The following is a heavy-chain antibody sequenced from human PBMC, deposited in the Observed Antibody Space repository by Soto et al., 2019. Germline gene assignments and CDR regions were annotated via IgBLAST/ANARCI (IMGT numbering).Heavy chain of an antibody. J-gene: IGHJ6*02. D-gene: IGHD4-4*01. CDR1: GGSISSGGYY. Sequence: SDTLSLTCTVSGGSISSGGYYWSWIRQHPGKGLEWIGYIYYSGSTYYNPSLKSRVTISVDTSKNQFSLKLSSVTAADTAVYYCARDGPDYKRYYYYYGMDVWGQGPKVTVYS. CDR3: ARDGPDYKRYYYYYGMDV. V-gene: IGHV4-31*03. CDR2: IYYSGST.